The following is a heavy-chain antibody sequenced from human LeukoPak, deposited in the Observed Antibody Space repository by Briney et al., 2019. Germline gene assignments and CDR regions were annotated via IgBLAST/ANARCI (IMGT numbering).Heavy chain of an antibody. CDR3: ARGGAYGVIDY. CDR1: GGSVSSYY. V-gene: IGHV4-59*02. J-gene: IGHJ4*02. Sequence: ESSETLSLTCTVSGGSVSSYYWSWIRQPPGKGLEWIGYIYYSGSTNYNPSLKSRVTMSVDTSKNQFSLKLNSVTATDTAVYYCARGGAYGVIDYWGQGTLVTVSS. CDR2: IYYSGST. D-gene: IGHD4-17*01.